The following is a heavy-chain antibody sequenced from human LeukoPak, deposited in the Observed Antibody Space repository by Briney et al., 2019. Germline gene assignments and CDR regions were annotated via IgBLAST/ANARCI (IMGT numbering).Heavy chain of an antibody. V-gene: IGHV3-30*18. J-gene: IGHJ4*02. CDR1: GFTFSSYG. Sequence: GGSLRLSCAASGFTFSSYGMHWVRQAPGKGLEWVAVISYDGSNKYYADSVKGRFTISRDNSKNTLYLQMNSLRAEDTAVYYCAKYSSGWYSAGFDYWGQGTLVTVSS. CDR3: AKYSSGWYSAGFDY. CDR2: ISYDGSNK. D-gene: IGHD6-19*01.